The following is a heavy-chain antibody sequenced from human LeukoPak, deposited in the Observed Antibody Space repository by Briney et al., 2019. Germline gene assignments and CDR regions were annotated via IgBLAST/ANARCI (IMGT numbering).Heavy chain of an antibody. D-gene: IGHD6-13*01. CDR1: GFTFSSYA. CDR2: ISYDGSNK. CDR3: AKTGFEGGSSWPHFDY. Sequence: GGSLRLSCAASGFTFSSYAMSWVRQAPGKGLEWVAVISYDGSNKYYADSVKGRFTISRDNSKNTLYLQMNSLRAEDTAVYYCAKTGFEGGSSWPHFDYWGQGTLVTVSS. J-gene: IGHJ4*02. V-gene: IGHV3-30*18.